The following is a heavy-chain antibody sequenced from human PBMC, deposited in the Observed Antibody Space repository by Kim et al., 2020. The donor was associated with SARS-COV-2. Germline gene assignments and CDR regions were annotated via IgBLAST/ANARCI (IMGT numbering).Heavy chain of an antibody. Sequence: GGSLRLSCAASGFTFSSYAMHWVRQAPGKGLEWVAVISYDGSNKYYADSVKGRFTISRDNSKNTLYLQMNSLRAEDTAVYYCARGYSGSYYGCFDYWGQGTLVTVSS. CDR2: ISYDGSNK. D-gene: IGHD1-26*01. J-gene: IGHJ4*02. V-gene: IGHV3-30*04. CDR1: GFTFSSYA. CDR3: ARGYSGSYYGCFDY.